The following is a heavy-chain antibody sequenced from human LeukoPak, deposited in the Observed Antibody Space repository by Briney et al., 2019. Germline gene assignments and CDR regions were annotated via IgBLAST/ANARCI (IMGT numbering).Heavy chain of an antibody. V-gene: IGHV1-18*04. CDR2: ISANNGDT. CDR1: GYTFSNYG. Sequence: ASVKVSCKASGYTFSNYGITWVRPAPGQWPEWVGWISANNGDTNIAQKFQGRVLMTTDTSTSTAYMQLGSLRSDDTAVYYCARRGPTHYYYYMDVWGKGTTVVVSS. D-gene: IGHD3-10*01. J-gene: IGHJ6*03. CDR3: ARRGPTHYYYYMDV.